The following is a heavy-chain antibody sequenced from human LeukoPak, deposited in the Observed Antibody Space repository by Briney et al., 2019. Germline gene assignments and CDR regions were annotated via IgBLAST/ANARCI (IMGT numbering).Heavy chain of an antibody. D-gene: IGHD3-22*01. V-gene: IGHV4-61*02. CDR1: GGSISSGSYY. CDR3: ARDRETYYYDSSGFDY. Sequence: SETLSLTCTVSGGSISSGSYYWSWIRQPAGKGLEWIGRIYTSGSTNYNPSLKSRVTISVDTSKNQFSLKLSSVTAADTAVYYCARDRETYYYDSSGFDYWGQGTLVTVSS. CDR2: IYTSGST. J-gene: IGHJ4*02.